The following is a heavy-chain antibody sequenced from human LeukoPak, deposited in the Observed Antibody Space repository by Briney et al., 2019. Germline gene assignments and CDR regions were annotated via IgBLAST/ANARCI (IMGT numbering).Heavy chain of an antibody. CDR1: GGSISSYY. Sequence: SETLSLTCTVSGGSISSYYWSWIRQPPGKGLEWIGYIYYSGSTNYNPSLKSRVTISVDTSKNQFSLKLSSVTAADTAVYYCARRYCSSTRCYAGGGWFDPWGQGTLVTVSS. V-gene: IGHV4-59*08. J-gene: IGHJ5*02. CDR2: IYYSGST. D-gene: IGHD2-2*01. CDR3: ARRYCSSTRCYAGGGWFDP.